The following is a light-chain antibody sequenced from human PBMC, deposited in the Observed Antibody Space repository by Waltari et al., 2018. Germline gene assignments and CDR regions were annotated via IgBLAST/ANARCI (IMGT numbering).Light chain of an antibody. CDR3: QMYVRLPVT. CDR2: DTS. Sequence: ELLLTQFPGTPSLSPGERGTLSCRASQSVGRSLAWYQRKPGQAPRLLIYDTSNRATGIPERFSGSGSGTDFSLTISRLEPEDFAVYYCQMYVRLPVTFGQGTKVEIK. CDR1: QSVGRS. V-gene: IGKV3-20*01. J-gene: IGKJ1*01.